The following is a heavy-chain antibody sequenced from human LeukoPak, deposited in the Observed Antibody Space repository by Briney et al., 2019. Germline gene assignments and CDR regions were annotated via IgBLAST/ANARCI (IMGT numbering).Heavy chain of an antibody. V-gene: IGHV3-23*01. Sequence: GGSLRLSCAASGFTFSSYAMTWVRQAPGKGLEWVSAVTGSSGGTYYADSVKGRFTISRDDSKRTLYLQMNSLRVEDTAVYYCAKSGHSTSSWFDPWGQGTLVIVSS. CDR3: AKSGHSTSSWFDP. D-gene: IGHD6-6*01. CDR2: VTGSSGGT. CDR1: GFTFSSYA. J-gene: IGHJ5*02.